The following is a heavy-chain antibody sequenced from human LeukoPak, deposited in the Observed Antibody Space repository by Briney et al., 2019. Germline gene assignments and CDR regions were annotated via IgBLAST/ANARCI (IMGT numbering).Heavy chain of an antibody. V-gene: IGHV5-51*01. J-gene: IGHJ4*02. Sequence: GESLKISCKGSGYTFTNYWIGWVRQMPGKGLEFMGIIYPGDSDTRYSPSFQGQVTISVDKSINTAYLQWSSLKASDSAMYYCARVWFGELRGFDYWGQGTLVTVSS. CDR2: IYPGDSDT. CDR1: GYTFTNYW. D-gene: IGHD3-10*01. CDR3: ARVWFGELRGFDY.